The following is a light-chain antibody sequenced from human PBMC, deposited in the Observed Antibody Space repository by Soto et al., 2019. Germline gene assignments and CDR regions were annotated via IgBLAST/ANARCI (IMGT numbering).Light chain of an antibody. J-gene: IGKJ4*01. CDR3: HQYAKGLS. CDR2: AAS. Sequence: EIVMTQSPATLSVSPGEGATLSCRSSESIRKDLAWYQQKPGQPPRLLIYAASSRATGIPARFSGSGSETEFTLTISSLPSEDFGVFYCHQYAKGLSFGGGTRVEIK. CDR1: ESIRKD. V-gene: IGKV3-15*01.